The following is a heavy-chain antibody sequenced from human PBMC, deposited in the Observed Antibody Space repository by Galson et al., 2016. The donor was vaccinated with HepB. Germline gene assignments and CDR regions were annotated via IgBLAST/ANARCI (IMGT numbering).Heavy chain of an antibody. D-gene: IGHD6-19*01. V-gene: IGHV3-23*01. CDR1: GFTFSTYA. J-gene: IGHJ4*02. Sequence: SLRLSCAASGFTFSTYALNWVRLAPGKGLEWVLAISDSGGSTYDADSVKGRFTIARNKSKNTLYLQMNTLRAEDTAVYYCAKEHSGYFDYWGQGTLVTVSS. CDR2: ISDSGGST. CDR3: AKEHSGYFDY.